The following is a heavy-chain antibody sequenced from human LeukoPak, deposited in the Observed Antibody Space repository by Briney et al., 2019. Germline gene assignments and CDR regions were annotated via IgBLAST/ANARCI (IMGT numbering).Heavy chain of an antibody. J-gene: IGHJ4*02. D-gene: IGHD3-10*01. CDR3: ARGPYYYGSGSYWYYFDY. V-gene: IGHV4-59*12. Sequence: PSETLSLTCTVSGGSISSYYWSWIRQPPGKGLEWIGSIYYSGSTYYNPSLKSRVTISVDTSKNQFSLKLSSVTAADTAVYYCARGPYYYGSGSYWYYFDYWGQGTLVTVSS. CDR1: GGSISSYY. CDR2: IYYSGST.